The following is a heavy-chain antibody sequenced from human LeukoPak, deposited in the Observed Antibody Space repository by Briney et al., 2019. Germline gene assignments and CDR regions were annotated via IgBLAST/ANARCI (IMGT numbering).Heavy chain of an antibody. V-gene: IGHV1-18*01. CDR3: ARGGDDILTGNYPPPDY. CDR1: GYTFTSYG. Sequence: ASVKVSCKASGYTFTSYGISWVRQAPGQGLEWMGWIRAYNGNTNYAQKLQGRVTMTTDTSTSTAYMELRSLRSDDTAVYYCARGGDDILTGNYPPPDYWGQGTLVTVSS. J-gene: IGHJ4*02. D-gene: IGHD3-9*01. CDR2: IRAYNGNT.